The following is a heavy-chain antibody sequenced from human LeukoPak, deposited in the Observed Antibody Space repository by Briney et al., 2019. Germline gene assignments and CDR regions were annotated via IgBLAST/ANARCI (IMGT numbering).Heavy chain of an antibody. V-gene: IGHV4-34*01. CDR2: INHSGST. CDR1: GETFIHNF. Sequence: SETLSLTCAVYGETFIHNFWTWIRQPPGKGLEWIGQINHSGSTYYNPSLKSRVPILVDTSKNQFSLKLTSVTAADTAVYYCARAMPYFYGSIAVPGTIDYWGQGILVTVSS. J-gene: IGHJ4*02. CDR3: ARAMPYFYGSIAVPGTIDY. D-gene: IGHD6-19*01.